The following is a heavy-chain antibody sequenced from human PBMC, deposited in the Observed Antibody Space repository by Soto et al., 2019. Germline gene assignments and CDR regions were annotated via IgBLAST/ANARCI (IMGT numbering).Heavy chain of an antibody. D-gene: IGHD3-3*01. CDR2: IFPGDSDT. CDR3: ARLVDYDFWSGYFPF. J-gene: IGHJ3*01. Sequence: PGESLKISCXGSGYTFTNYWIGWVRQMPGKGLEWMGIIFPGDSDTRYSRSFQGQVTFSADRSSSTAYLQWSSLKASDTAMYYCARLVDYDFWSGYFPFWGQGTMVTVSS. CDR1: GYTFTNYW. V-gene: IGHV5-51*01.